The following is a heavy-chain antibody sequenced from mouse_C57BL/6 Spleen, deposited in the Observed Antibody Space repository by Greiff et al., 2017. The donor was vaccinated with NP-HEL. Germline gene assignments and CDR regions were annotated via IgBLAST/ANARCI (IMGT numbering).Heavy chain of an antibody. Sequence: PLPHPGAELAKPGASVKLSCKASGYTFTSYWMHWVKQRPGQGLEWIGYINPSSGYTKYNQKFKDKATLTADKSSSTAYMQLSSLTYEDSAVYYCASLYDGWYFDVWGTGTTVTVYS. CDR1: GYTFTSYW. CDR3: ASLYDGWYFDV. V-gene: IGHV1-7*01. CDR2: INPSSGYT. J-gene: IGHJ1*03. D-gene: IGHD2-12*01.